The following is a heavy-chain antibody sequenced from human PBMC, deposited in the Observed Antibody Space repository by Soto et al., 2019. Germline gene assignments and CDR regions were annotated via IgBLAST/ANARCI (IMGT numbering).Heavy chain of an antibody. Sequence: ASVKVSCKASGYTFTGYYMHWVRQAPGQGLEWMGWINPNSGGTNYAQKFQGWVTMTRDTSISTAYMELSRLRSDDTAVYYCATGFLGLCTGGNCPLDSWGQGRLVTVSS. D-gene: IGHD2-15*01. J-gene: IGHJ4*02. CDR1: GYTFTGYY. V-gene: IGHV1-2*04. CDR3: ATGFLGLCTGGNCPLDS. CDR2: INPNSGGT.